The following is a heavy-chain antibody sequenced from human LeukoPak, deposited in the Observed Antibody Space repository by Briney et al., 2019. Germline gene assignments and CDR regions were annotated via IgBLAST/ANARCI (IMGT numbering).Heavy chain of an antibody. CDR3: ARSIGHLHYMDA. D-gene: IGHD1-26*01. CDR1: GFTFSSYS. J-gene: IGHJ6*03. V-gene: IGHV3-21*01. CDR2: ISSSSSYI. Sequence: GGSLRLSCAASGFTFSSYSMNWVRQAPGKGLEWVSSISSSSSYIYYADSVKGRFTISRDNAKNSLYLQMNSLRAEDTAVYYCARSIGHLHYMDAWGKGTTVTVSS.